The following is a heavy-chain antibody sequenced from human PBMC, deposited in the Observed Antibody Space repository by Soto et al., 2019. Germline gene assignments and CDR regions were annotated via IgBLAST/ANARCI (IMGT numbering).Heavy chain of an antibody. V-gene: IGHV3-74*01. CDR1: GFSFDSYW. CDR3: TRGPRASSGGTGAY. J-gene: IGHJ1*01. D-gene: IGHD2-2*01. CDR2: IDYDGTIT. Sequence: EVQLVESGGGLVQPGGSLRLSCAASGFSFDSYWMHWVRQAPGQGPMWVSRIDYDGTITNYADSVKGRFTISGDNAKSTLYLQMNSLRPEDTAVYYCTRGPRASSGGTGAYWGKGTLVTVSS.